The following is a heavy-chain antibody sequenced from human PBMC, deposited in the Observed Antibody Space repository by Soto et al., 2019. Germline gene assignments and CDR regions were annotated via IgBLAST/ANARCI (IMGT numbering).Heavy chain of an antibody. V-gene: IGHV4-31*03. D-gene: IGHD2-8*01. Sequence: SETLSLTCTVSGGSISSGGYYWSWIRQHPGKGLEWIGYIYYSGSTYYNPSLKSRVTISVDTSKNQCSLKLSSVTAADTAVYYCARSYCTNGVCYTESYWYFDLWGRGTLVTVYS. CDR3: ARSYCTNGVCYTESYWYFDL. CDR2: IYYSGST. J-gene: IGHJ2*01. CDR1: GGSISSGGYY.